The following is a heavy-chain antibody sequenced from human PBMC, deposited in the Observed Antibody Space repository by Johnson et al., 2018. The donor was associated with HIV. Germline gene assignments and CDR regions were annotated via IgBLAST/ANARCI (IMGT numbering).Heavy chain of an antibody. CDR1: GFTVSSNY. CDR2: LYSGGST. Sequence: VQLVESGGGLVQPGGSLRLSCAASGFTVSSNYMSWVRQAPGKGLEWVSVLYSGGSTYYADYVKGRFTISRANSKNTLHLQMNSLRAEDTAVYYCARDPYYYDSSGYYYGNDAFDIWGQGTMVTVSP. V-gene: IGHV3-66*01. D-gene: IGHD3-22*01. J-gene: IGHJ3*02. CDR3: ARDPYYYDSSGYYYGNDAFDI.